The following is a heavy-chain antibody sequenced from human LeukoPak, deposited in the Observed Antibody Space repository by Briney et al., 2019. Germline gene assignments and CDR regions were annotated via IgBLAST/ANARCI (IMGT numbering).Heavy chain of an antibody. J-gene: IGHJ4*02. V-gene: IGHV3-15*01. CDR1: GFTFSNAW. Sequence: TGGSLRLSCAASGFTFSNAWMSWVRQAPGKGLEWVGRIKTKTDGGTTEYAAPVKGRFSISRDDSKNTLYLQMSSLQTEDTAVYYCTKRTGTGGVGYWGQGTLVTVSS. CDR2: IKTKTDGGTT. D-gene: IGHD1-7*01. CDR3: TKRTGTGGVGY.